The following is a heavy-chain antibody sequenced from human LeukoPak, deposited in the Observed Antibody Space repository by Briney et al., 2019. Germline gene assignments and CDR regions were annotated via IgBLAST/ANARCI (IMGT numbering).Heavy chain of an antibody. V-gene: IGHV3-30*03. Sequence: GRSLRLSCAASGFTFSSYGMHWVRQAPGKGLEWVAVISYDGSNKYYADSVKGRFTISRDNSKNTLYLQMNSLRAEDTAVYYCARDPHYGPFDYWGQGTLVTVSS. J-gene: IGHJ4*02. CDR1: GFTFSSYG. CDR3: ARDPHYGPFDY. D-gene: IGHD4-17*01. CDR2: ISYDGSNK.